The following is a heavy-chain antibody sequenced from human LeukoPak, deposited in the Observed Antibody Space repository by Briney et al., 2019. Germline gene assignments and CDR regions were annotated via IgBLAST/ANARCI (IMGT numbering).Heavy chain of an antibody. CDR1: GFTFSSYS. CDR3: ARNVGYSSSWWSLDY. J-gene: IGHJ4*02. V-gene: IGHV3-21*01. Sequence: GGSLRLSCAASGFTFSSYSMNWVRQAPGKGLEWVSSISSSSSYIYYADSVKGRFTISRDNAKNSLYLQMNSLRAEDTAVYYCARNVGYSSSWWSLDYWDQGTLVTVSS. D-gene: IGHD6-13*01. CDR2: ISSSSSYI.